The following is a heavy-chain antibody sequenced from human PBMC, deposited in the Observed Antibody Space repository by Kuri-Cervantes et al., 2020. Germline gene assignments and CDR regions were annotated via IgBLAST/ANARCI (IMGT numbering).Heavy chain of an antibody. V-gene: IGHV3-21*04. J-gene: IGHJ4*02. CDR2: ISSSSSYI. D-gene: IGHD4-11*01. CDR1: GFTFSSYS. Sequence: GGSLRLSCAASGFTFSSYSMNWVRQAPGKGLEWVSSISSSSSYIYYADSVKGRFTISRDNAKNPLYLQLDSLRAEDAAVYYCPLTTKYYFDSWGQGTLVTVSS. CDR3: PLTTKYYFDS.